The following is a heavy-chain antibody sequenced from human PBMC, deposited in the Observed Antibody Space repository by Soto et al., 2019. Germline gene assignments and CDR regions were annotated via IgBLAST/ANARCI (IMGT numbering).Heavy chain of an antibody. Sequence: CKDSRVSYRFFAISWARQAPGQGLGWMGGIIPIFGTANYAQKFQGRVTITADESTSTAYMELSSLRSEDTALYSGARVGGSSTWYGYRRQGPLVTGSS. CDR2: IIPIFGTA. CDR3: ARVGGSSTWYGY. J-gene: IGHJ4*02. V-gene: IGHV1-69*01. CDR1: RVSYRFFA. D-gene: IGHD6-13*01.